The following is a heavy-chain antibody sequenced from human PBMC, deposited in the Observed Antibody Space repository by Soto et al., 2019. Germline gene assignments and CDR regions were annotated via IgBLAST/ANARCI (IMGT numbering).Heavy chain of an antibody. D-gene: IGHD1-26*01. V-gene: IGHV3-9*01. Sequence: EVQLVESGGGLVEPGRSLRISCAASGFTFDDYAMHWVRQGPGKGLQWVSGISWNGDATGYADSVKGRFTISRDNAKNSLYLQMNSLRAEDTALYYCVKDSYIIVGATHFDSWGQGTLVTVSS. CDR3: VKDSYIIVGATHFDS. CDR1: GFTFDDYA. J-gene: IGHJ4*02. CDR2: ISWNGDAT.